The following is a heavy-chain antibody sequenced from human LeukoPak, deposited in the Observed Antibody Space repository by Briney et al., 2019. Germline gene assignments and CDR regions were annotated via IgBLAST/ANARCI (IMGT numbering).Heavy chain of an antibody. Sequence: GGSLRLSCAASGFTFDDYAMHWVRQAPGKGLEWVSGISWNSGSTGYADSVKGRFTISRDNAKSTLYLQMNSLRADDMALYYCTRASGYSSGAVDYWGQGTLVTVSS. CDR3: TRASGYSSGAVDY. V-gene: IGHV3-9*03. D-gene: IGHD5-18*01. CDR2: ISWNSGST. CDR1: GFTFDDYA. J-gene: IGHJ4*02.